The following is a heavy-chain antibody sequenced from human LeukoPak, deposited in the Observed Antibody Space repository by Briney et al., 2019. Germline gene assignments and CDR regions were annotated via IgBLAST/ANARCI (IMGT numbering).Heavy chain of an antibody. CDR1: GFTFSDYY. J-gene: IGHJ4*02. CDR2: ISSSGSTI. Sequence: GGSLRLSCAASGFTFSDYYMSWIRQAPGKGLEWVSYISSSGSTIYYADSVKGRFTISRDNAKNSLYLQMNSLRAEDTAVYYCAGSLTYYYDSSGYNPEIDYWGQGTLVTVSS. D-gene: IGHD3-22*01. CDR3: AGSLTYYYDSSGYNPEIDY. V-gene: IGHV3-11*01.